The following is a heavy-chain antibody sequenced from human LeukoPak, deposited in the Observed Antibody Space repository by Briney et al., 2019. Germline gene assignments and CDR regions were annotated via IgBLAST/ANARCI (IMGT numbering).Heavy chain of an antibody. D-gene: IGHD3-22*01. Sequence: GGSLRLSCAASGFTFDDYAMHWVRQAPGKGLEWVSGISWNSGSIVYADSVKGRFTISRDNAKNSLYLQMNSLRAEDTALYYCAKLGNYYDSSGYSYWGQGTLVTVSS. CDR2: ISWNSGSI. CDR1: GFTFDDYA. CDR3: AKLGNYYDSSGYSY. J-gene: IGHJ4*02. V-gene: IGHV3-9*01.